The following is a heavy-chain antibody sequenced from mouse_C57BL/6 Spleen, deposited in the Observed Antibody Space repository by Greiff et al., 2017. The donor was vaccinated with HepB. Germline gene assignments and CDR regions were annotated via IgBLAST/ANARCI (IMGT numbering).Heavy chain of an antibody. D-gene: IGHD2-2*01. CDR2: IDPETGGT. V-gene: IGHV1-15*01. J-gene: IGHJ3*01. CDR1: GYTFTDYE. Sequence: QVHVKQSGAELVRPGASVTLSCKASGYTFTDYEMHWVKQTPVHGLEWIGAIDPETGGTAYNQKFKGKAILTADKSSSTAYMELRSLTSEDSAVYYCSYGSAWFAYWGQGTLVTVSA. CDR3: SYGSAWFAY.